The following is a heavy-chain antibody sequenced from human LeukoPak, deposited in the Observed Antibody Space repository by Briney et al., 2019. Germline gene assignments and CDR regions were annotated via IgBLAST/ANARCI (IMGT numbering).Heavy chain of an antibody. Sequence: PSGGSLRLSCAASGFTFSNYWMHWVRQAPGKGLVWVSRINSDGSTTNYADSVKGRFTISRDNAKNTLFLQMNSLRAEDTAVYYCASLQNVPSYYYYYVMDVWGQGTTVTVSS. CDR3: ASLQNVPSYYYYYVMDV. D-gene: IGHD2/OR15-2a*01. J-gene: IGHJ6*02. V-gene: IGHV3-74*01. CDR1: GFTFSNYW. CDR2: INSDGSTT.